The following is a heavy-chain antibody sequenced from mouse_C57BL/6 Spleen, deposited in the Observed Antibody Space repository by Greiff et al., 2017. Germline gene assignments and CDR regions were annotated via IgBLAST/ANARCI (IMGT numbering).Heavy chain of an antibody. Sequence: VQLQQSGAELVRPGASVKLSCTASGFNFKDDYMHWVKQRPEQGLEWIGWIDPENGDSEYASKFQGKATITADTSSNTAYLQLSSLTSEDTAVYYCTTGSSGYLFAYWGQGTLVTVSA. CDR1: GFNFKDDY. CDR3: TTGSSGYLFAY. CDR2: IDPENGDS. D-gene: IGHD3-2*02. V-gene: IGHV14-4*01. J-gene: IGHJ3*01.